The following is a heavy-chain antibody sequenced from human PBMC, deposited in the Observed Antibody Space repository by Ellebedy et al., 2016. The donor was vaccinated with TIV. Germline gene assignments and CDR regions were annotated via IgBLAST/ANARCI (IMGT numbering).Heavy chain of an antibody. CDR3: ARALAASGKVTYYYGMDV. J-gene: IGHJ6*02. V-gene: IGHV4-59*01. CDR2: IYYSGST. CDR1: GDSLISYY. Sequence: SETLSLTXTVSGDSLISYYWSWIRQSPGKGLEWIGYIYYSGSTDYNPSLKSRVTISVDTSKNQFSLNLRSVTAADTALYFCARALAASGKVTYYYGMDVWGQGTTVTVSS. D-gene: IGHD6-13*01.